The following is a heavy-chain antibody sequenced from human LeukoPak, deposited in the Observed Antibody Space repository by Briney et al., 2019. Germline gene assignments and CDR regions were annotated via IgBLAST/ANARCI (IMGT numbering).Heavy chain of an antibody. J-gene: IGHJ4*02. CDR2: IKQDGSDK. CDR3: ATNIIVTGLIDY. V-gene: IGHV3-7*05. CDR1: GLTFSSHW. Sequence: PGGSLRLSCAASGLTFSSHWMSLVRQAPGKGLEWVANIKQDGSDKHYVDSVKGRFTISRDNAKNSLFLQMNSLRAEDTAVYYCATNIIVTGLIDYWGQGTLVSVSS. D-gene: IGHD2-21*02.